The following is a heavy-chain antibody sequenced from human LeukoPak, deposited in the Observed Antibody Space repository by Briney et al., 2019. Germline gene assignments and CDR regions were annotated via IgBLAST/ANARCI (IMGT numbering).Heavy chain of an antibody. CDR3: AKAHSGSYYSGIN. Sequence: GGSLRLSCAVSGFTFNGYAMSWVRQSPGKGLEWVSGITGSGGSAYYTDSVKGRFTISRDNSKNTLYLQMNSLRAEDTAVYYCAKAHSGSYYSGINWGQGTLVTVSS. V-gene: IGHV3-23*01. J-gene: IGHJ4*02. D-gene: IGHD1-26*01. CDR1: GFTFNGYA. CDR2: ITGSGGSA.